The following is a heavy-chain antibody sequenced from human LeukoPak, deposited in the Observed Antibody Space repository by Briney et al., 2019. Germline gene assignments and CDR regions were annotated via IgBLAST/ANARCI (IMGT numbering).Heavy chain of an antibody. Sequence: GGSLRLSCAASGFTFSSYWMSWVRQAPGKGLEWVAFIRYDGSNKYYADSVKGRFTISRDNSKNTLYLQMNSLRAEDTAVYYCAKDHRSTSWNWFDPWGQGTLVTVSS. D-gene: IGHD2-2*01. CDR3: AKDHRSTSWNWFDP. J-gene: IGHJ5*02. V-gene: IGHV3-30*02. CDR2: IRYDGSNK. CDR1: GFTFSSYW.